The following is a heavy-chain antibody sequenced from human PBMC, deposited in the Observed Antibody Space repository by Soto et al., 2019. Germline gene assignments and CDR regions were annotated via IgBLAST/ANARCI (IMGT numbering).Heavy chain of an antibody. J-gene: IGHJ4*02. CDR1: GGSISSGGYY. D-gene: IGHD3-22*01. Sequence: QVQLQESGPGLVKPSQTLSPTCTVSGGSISSGGYYWSWIRQHPGKGLEWIGYIYYSGSTYYNPSLTRRVTITVDTSKNQFSLKLSSVTAAGTAVYYCARLGAYYDSSGYGYWGQGTVVTVSS. CDR2: IYYSGST. CDR3: ARLGAYYDSSGYGY. V-gene: IGHV4-31*03.